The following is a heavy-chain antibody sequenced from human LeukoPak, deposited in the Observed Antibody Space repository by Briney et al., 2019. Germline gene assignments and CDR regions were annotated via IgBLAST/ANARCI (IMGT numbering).Heavy chain of an antibody. V-gene: IGHV3-33*01. CDR3: ARRNYYDQSRLDY. Sequence: GGSLRLSCAASGFTFSSYGMHWVRQAPGKGLEWVAVIWYDGSNKYYADSVKGRFTISRDNSKNTLYLQMNSLRAEDTAVYYCARRNYYDQSRLDYWGQGTLVTVSS. D-gene: IGHD3-22*01. CDR2: IWYDGSNK. CDR1: GFTFSSYG. J-gene: IGHJ4*02.